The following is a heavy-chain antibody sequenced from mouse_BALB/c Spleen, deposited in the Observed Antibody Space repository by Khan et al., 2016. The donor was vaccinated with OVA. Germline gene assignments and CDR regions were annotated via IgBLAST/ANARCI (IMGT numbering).Heavy chain of an antibody. J-gene: IGHJ1*01. V-gene: IGHV9-3-1*01. CDR3: ASGGYWYFDV. CDR1: GYTFTNYG. CDR2: INTYTGEP. Sequence: VQLVESGPELKKPGETVKISCKASGYTFTNYGMNWVKQAPGKGLKWMGWINTYTGEPTYTDDFKGRFAFSLVTSASTAYLQINNLKNEDTATYFCASGGYWYFDVWGAGTTVTVSS. D-gene: IGHD1-1*02.